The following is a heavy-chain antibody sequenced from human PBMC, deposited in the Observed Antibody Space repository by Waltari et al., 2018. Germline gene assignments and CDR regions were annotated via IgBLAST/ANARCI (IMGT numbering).Heavy chain of an antibody. V-gene: IGHV3-21*01. CDR2: ISSSSSYR. D-gene: IGHD3-10*01. Sequence: EVQLVESGGGLVKPGGSLRLSCAASGFTFSSYSMNWVRQAPGKGLDGVSSISSSSSYRYYADSVKGRFTSSRDNAKNSLYLQMNSLRAEDTAVYYCAREGKGYGMDVWGQGTTVTVSS. J-gene: IGHJ6*02. CDR1: GFTFSSYS. CDR3: AREGKGYGMDV.